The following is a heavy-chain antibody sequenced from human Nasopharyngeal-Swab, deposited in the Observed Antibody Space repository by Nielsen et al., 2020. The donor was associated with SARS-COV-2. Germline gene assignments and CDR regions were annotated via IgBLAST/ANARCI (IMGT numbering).Heavy chain of an antibody. V-gene: IGHV3-73*01. CDR3: TTDFYFDY. CDR1: GFIFSASA. J-gene: IGHJ4*02. Sequence: GASLKISCAASGFIFSASAIHWVRQASGKGLEWVGRIGDKDHNYATTYGASVQGRFTISRDDSKNTAFLQMDSLKTGDTALYYCTTDFYFDYWGQGTLVTVSS. CDR2: IGDKDHNYAT.